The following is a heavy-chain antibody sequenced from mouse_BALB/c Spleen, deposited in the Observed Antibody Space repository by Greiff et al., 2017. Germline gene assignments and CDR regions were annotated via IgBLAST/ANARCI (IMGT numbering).Heavy chain of an antibody. CDR3: ARGYFHAMDY. CDR2: IDPSDSET. J-gene: IGHJ4*01. Sequence: VQLVESGPQLVRPGASVKISCKASGYSFTSYWMHWVKQRPGQGLEWIGMIDPSDSETRLNQKFKDKATLTVDKSSSTAYMQLSSPTSEDSAVYYCARGYFHAMDYWGQGTSVTVAA. D-gene: IGHD2-14*01. CDR1: GYSFTSYW. V-gene: IGHV1S126*01.